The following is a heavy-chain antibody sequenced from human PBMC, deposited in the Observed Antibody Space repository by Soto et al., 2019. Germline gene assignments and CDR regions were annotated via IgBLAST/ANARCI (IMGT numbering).Heavy chain of an antibody. CDR3: ARGTITYCGGDCYFNWFDP. D-gene: IGHD2-21*02. J-gene: IGHJ5*02. CDR1: GGSISSYY. CDR2: IHYSGST. V-gene: IGHV4-59*01. Sequence: SETLSLTCTVSGGSISSYYWSWIRQPPGKGLEWIGYIHYSGSTNYNPSLKSRVTISVDTSKNQFSLKLSSVTAADTAVYYCARGTITYCGGDCYFNWFDPWGQGTLVTVSS.